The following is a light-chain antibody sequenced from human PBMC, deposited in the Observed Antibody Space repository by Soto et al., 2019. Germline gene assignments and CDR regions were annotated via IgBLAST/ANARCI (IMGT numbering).Light chain of an antibody. CDR3: QQRSDWPWT. V-gene: IGKV3-11*01. Sequence: EIVLTQSPATLSLSPGERGTLCCRASESVTDYLAWYQQKPGQAPRLLVYDVSNRAAGIPTRFSGGGSGTDFTLTISNVEPEDFAVYYCQQRSDWPWTFGQGTKVDIK. J-gene: IGKJ1*01. CDR2: DVS. CDR1: ESVTDY.